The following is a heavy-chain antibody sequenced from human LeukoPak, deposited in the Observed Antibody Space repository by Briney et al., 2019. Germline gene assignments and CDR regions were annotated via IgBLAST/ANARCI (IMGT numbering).Heavy chain of an antibody. Sequence: GGSLRLSCAASGFTFSSYGMHWVRQAPGKGLEWVAVISYDGSNKYYADSVKGRFTISRDNSKNTLYLQMNSLRAEDTAVYYCATSGYSYRGFGYWGQGTLVTVPS. J-gene: IGHJ4*02. CDR2: ISYDGSNK. D-gene: IGHD5-18*01. CDR1: GFTFSSYG. V-gene: IGHV3-30*03. CDR3: ATSGYSYRGFGY.